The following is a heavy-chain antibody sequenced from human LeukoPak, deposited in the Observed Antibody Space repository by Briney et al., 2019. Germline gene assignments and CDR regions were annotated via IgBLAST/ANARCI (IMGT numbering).Heavy chain of an antibody. CDR1: GGTFSSYA. CDR2: IIPIFGTA. Sequence: SVKVSCKASGGTFSSYAISWVRQAPGQGLEWMGGIIPIFGTANYAQKFQGRVTITADESTSTAYMELSSLRSEDTAVYYCARVDDILTGYAAFDPWGQGTLVTVSS. D-gene: IGHD3-9*01. CDR3: ARVDDILTGYAAFDP. J-gene: IGHJ5*02. V-gene: IGHV1-69*13.